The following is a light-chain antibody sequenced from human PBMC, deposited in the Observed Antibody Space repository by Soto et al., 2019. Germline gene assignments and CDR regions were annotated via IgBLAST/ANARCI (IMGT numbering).Light chain of an antibody. Sequence: DIVMTQSPDSLAVSLGERATINCKSSQSVLYSSDNKNYLAWYQQKPGQPPQLLIYWASTRESGVPDRFSGSGSGTDFTLTISSLQAEDVAVYYCQQYSGNPITVGQGTRLEIK. CDR3: QQYSGNPIT. CDR1: QSVLYSSDNKNY. J-gene: IGKJ5*01. CDR2: WAS. V-gene: IGKV4-1*01.